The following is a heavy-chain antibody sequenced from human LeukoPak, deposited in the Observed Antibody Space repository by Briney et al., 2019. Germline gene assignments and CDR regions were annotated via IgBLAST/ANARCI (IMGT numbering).Heavy chain of an antibody. CDR2: IKEDGSAQ. Sequence: GGSLRLSCAASGFTFNSYWMSWVRQAAGKGLEWVANIKEDGSAQYYVDSVKGRFTISRDNAKNSLYLQMNSLRAEDTAVYYCARSSPYDFWSGYLDYWGQGTLVTVSS. J-gene: IGHJ4*02. CDR3: ARSSPYDFWSGYLDY. CDR1: GFTFNSYW. D-gene: IGHD3-3*01. V-gene: IGHV3-7*01.